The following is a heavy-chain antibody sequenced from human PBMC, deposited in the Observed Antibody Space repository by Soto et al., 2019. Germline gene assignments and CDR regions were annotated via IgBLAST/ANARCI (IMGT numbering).Heavy chain of an antibody. D-gene: IGHD1-1*01. V-gene: IGHV3-33*01. CDR2: IWYDGSNK. J-gene: IGHJ4*02. Sequence: QKYLVESGGGVVQPGGSLRLSCVASGSIFSGYGMNWVRQAPGKGLEWVAVIWYDGSNKDYADSVKGRFTISRDNSTNMLYLQMSSLRAEDTAVYYCARDGIGGTVFRCFWDYWGKVTLDTV. CDR3: ARDGIGGTVFRCFWDY. CDR1: GSIFSGYG.